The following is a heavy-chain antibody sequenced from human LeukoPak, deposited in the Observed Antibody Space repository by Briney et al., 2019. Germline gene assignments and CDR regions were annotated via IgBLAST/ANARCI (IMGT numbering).Heavy chain of an antibody. J-gene: IGHJ3*02. CDR1: GGSFSGYY. CDR2: INHSGST. CDR3: AREWEPPRAFDI. Sequence: SETLSLTCAVYGGSFSGYYWSWIRQPPGKGLEWIGEINHSGSTNYNPSLKSRVTISVDTSKNQFSLKLSSVTAADTAVYYCAREWEPPRAFDIWGQGTMVTVSS. V-gene: IGHV4-34*01. D-gene: IGHD1-26*01.